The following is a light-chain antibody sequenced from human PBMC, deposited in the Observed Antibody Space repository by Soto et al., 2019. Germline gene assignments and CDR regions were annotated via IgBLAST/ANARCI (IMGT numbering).Light chain of an antibody. V-gene: IGKV1-27*01. CDR1: QGIAPY. CDR3: QKYNSAPRT. CDR2: AAS. J-gene: IGKJ4*01. Sequence: DVQMTQSPSSLSASVGDRGTITCRASQGIAPYLAWFQQKPGKVPKLLIYAASTLQSGVPSRFSGSGSGTDFTLTISSLQPEDVATYYCQKYNSAPRTFGGGTKVEIK.